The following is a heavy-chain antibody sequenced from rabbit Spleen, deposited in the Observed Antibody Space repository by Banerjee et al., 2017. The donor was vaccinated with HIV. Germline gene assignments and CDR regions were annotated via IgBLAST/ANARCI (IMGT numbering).Heavy chain of an antibody. CDR3: ARDTGSSFSSYGMDL. CDR2: IAGSGSGFT. J-gene: IGHJ6*01. V-gene: IGHV1S40*01. CDR1: GFSFSSSDY. Sequence: QSLEESGGDLVKPGASLTLTCTASGFSFSSSDYMCWVRQAPGKGLEWISCIAGSGSGFTYSATWAKGRFTISKTSSTTVTLQMTSLTAADTATYFCARDTGSSFSSYGMDLWGQGTLVT. D-gene: IGHD8-1*01.